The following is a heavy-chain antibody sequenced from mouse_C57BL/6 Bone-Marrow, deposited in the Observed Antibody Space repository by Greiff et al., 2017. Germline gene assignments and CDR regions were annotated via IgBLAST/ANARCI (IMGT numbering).Heavy chain of an antibody. CDR1: GYAFSSSW. V-gene: IGHV1-82*01. CDR2: IYPGDGAT. CDR3: ARELLGGAMDY. D-gene: IGHD1-1*01. Sequence: QVQLQQSGPELVKPGASVKISCKASGYAFSSSWMNWVKQRPGKGLEWIGRIYPGDGATNYNGKFKGKATLTADKSSSTAYMQLSSLPSEDSAVYFCARELLGGAMDYWGQGTSVTVSS. J-gene: IGHJ4*01.